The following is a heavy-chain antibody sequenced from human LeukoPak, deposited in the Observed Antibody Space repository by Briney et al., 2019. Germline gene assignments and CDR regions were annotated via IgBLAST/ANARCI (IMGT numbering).Heavy chain of an antibody. D-gene: IGHD3-10*01. Sequence: GGSLRLSCAASGFTFSSYSMNWVRRAPGKGLEWVSSISSSSSYIYYADSVKGRFTISRDNAKNSLYLQMNSLRAEDTAVYYCARDRADRSFDYWGQGTLVTVSS. CDR3: ARDRADRSFDY. J-gene: IGHJ4*02. CDR1: GFTFSSYS. V-gene: IGHV3-21*01. CDR2: ISSSSSYI.